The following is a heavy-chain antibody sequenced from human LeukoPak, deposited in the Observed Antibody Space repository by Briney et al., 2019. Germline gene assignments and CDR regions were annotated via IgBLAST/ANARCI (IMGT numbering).Heavy chain of an antibody. CDR1: GYTFTGYY. Sequence: GASVKVSCKASGYTFTGYYMHWVRQAPGQGLEWMGWINPNSGGTNYAQKFQGRVTMTRDTSISTAYMELSRLRSDDTAVYYCARDGYYGSGDKDAFDIWGQGTMVAVSS. V-gene: IGHV1-2*02. J-gene: IGHJ3*02. CDR2: INPNSGGT. D-gene: IGHD3-10*01. CDR3: ARDGYYGSGDKDAFDI.